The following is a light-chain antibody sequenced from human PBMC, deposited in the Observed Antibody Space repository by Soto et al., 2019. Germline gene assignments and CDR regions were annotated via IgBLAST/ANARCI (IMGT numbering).Light chain of an antibody. CDR1: QDIGTY. Sequence: DIQMTQSPSSLSASVGARVIITCLAIQDIGTYLAWYQQKSGKAPKLLIYDASYLETGVPSRFSARGSGTEFSFTISSLQPEDFATYYCQQHAELPLTFGRGTNIDIK. J-gene: IGKJ4*01. CDR2: DAS. CDR3: QQHAELPLT. V-gene: IGKV1-33*01.